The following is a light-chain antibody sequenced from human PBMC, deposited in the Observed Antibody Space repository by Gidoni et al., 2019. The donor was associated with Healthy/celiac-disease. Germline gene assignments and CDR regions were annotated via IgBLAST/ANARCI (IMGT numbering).Light chain of an antibody. CDR1: QSVSSN. Sequence: EIVMTQSPATLSVSPGERATLSCRASQSVSSNLAWYQQKHGQAPRLLIYGASTRATGIPARFSGSGSGTEFTLTISSLQSEDFAVDYCQQYNNWPLTFXGXTKVEIK. J-gene: IGKJ4*01. V-gene: IGKV3-15*01. CDR2: GAS. CDR3: QQYNNWPLT.